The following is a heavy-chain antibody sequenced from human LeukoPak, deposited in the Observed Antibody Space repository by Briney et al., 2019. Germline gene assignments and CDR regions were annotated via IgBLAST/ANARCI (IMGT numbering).Heavy chain of an antibody. J-gene: IGHJ4*02. D-gene: IGHD5-18*01. CDR1: GYTFTSYG. CDR3: ARVRKGDTAMVPFDY. V-gene: IGHV1-3*01. CDR2: INAGNGNT. Sequence: VASVKVSCKASGYTFTSYGISWVRQAPGQRLEWMGWINAGNGNTKYSQKFQGRVTITRDTSASTAYMELSSLRSEDTAVYYCARVRKGDTAMVPFDYWGQGTLVTVSS.